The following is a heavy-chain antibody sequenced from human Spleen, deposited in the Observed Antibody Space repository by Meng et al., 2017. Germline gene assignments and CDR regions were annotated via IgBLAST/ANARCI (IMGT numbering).Heavy chain of an antibody. V-gene: IGHV3-48*03. D-gene: IGHD2-21*02. CDR2: ISSSGSTN. CDR3: ARDHVRRGGDGAGYYGMDV. Sequence: GESLKISCAASGFTFSTYDMNWVRQAPGKGLEWTSYISSSGSTNYYVDSVKGRFTISRDNADNSLYLQMNSLRVEDTGVYYCARDHVRRGGDGAGYYGMDVWGQGTTVTVSS. J-gene: IGHJ6*02. CDR1: GFTFSTYD.